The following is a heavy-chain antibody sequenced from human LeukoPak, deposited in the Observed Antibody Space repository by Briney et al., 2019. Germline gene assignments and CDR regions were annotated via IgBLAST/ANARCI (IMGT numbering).Heavy chain of an antibody. J-gene: IGHJ4*02. CDR2: ISGSGGNT. CDR3: AIYCSGGTCSLVDY. Sequence: GRSLRLSCAASGFTFSSYDMGWVRQAPGKGLEWVSGISGSGGNTYYADSVKGRFTISRDNSKNTLYLQMNSPRVEDTAMYYCAIYCSGGTCSLVDYWGQGTLVTVSS. CDR1: GFTFSSYD. D-gene: IGHD2-15*01. V-gene: IGHV3-23*01.